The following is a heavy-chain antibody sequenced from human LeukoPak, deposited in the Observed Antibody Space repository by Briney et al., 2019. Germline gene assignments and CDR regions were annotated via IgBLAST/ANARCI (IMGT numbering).Heavy chain of an antibody. J-gene: IGHJ4*02. V-gene: IGHV3-9*01. Sequence: GGSLRLSCAASEFIFVDYAMHWVRQAPGKGLEWVSGISWNSGSIGYADSVKGRFTISRDNAKNSLYLQMNSLRAEDTALYYCAIGGSYYETGDYWGQGTLVTVSS. D-gene: IGHD1-26*01. CDR3: AIGGSYYETGDY. CDR2: ISWNSGSI. CDR1: EFIFVDYA.